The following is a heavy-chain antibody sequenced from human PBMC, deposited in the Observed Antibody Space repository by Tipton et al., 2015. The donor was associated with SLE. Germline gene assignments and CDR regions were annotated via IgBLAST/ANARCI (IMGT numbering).Heavy chain of an antibody. D-gene: IGHD6-6*01. CDR1: GGSISSYY. CDR2: VYYSGST. V-gene: IGHV4-59*01. CDR3: ARAEGYSTSVDYYYYMDV. Sequence: TLSLTCTVSGGSISSYYWSWIRQPPGKGLEWIGYVYYSGSTNYNPSLKSRVTISVDTSKNQFSLKLSSVTAADTAVYYCARAEGYSTSVDYYYYMDVWGKVTTVTVSS. J-gene: IGHJ6*03.